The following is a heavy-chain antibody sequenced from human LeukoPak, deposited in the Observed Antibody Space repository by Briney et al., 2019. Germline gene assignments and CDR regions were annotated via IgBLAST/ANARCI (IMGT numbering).Heavy chain of an antibody. V-gene: IGHV1-2*02. CDR2: INPNSGGT. CDR3: ARDAPLSDWIGDFDY. CDR1: GSTFTGYY. J-gene: IGHJ4*02. Sequence: ASVKVSCKASGSTFTGYYMHWVRQAPGQGLEWMGWINPNSGGTNYAQKFQGRVTMTRDTSISTAYMELSGLRSDDTAVYYCARDAPLSDWIGDFDYWGQGTLVTVSS. D-gene: IGHD1-1*01.